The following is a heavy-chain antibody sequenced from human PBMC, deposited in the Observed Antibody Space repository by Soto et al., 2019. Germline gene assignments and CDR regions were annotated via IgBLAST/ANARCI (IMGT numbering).Heavy chain of an antibody. CDR3: ARARGYYDTSGYSGYYFDY. CDR2: IYSGGTT. Sequence: HPGGSLRLSCAASGLTLNNYAMTWVRQAPGKGLEWVSVIYSGGTTYYADSVKGRFTISRDNSKNTLYLQMNSLRAEDTAVYYCARARGYYDTSGYSGYYFDYWGQGSLVTVSS. CDR1: GLTLNNYA. J-gene: IGHJ4*02. D-gene: IGHD3-22*01. V-gene: IGHV3-53*01.